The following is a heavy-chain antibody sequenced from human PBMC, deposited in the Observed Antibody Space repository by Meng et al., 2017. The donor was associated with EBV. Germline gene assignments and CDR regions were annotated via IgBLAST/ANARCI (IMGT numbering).Heavy chain of an antibody. Sequence: RVVQSGGEVKNPGASVKVSCKASGYAFTSYILHWVRQAPGQRLEWMGWINVGVGYTKYSQKFQGRVTISSDTSATTGYMELSSLRSEDTAVYYCVRGPPVGVPGPGDYWGQGTLVTVSS. CDR3: VRGPPVGVPGPGDY. CDR1: GYAFTSYI. D-gene: IGHD2-21*01. V-gene: IGHV1-3*01. CDR2: INVGVGYT. J-gene: IGHJ4*02.